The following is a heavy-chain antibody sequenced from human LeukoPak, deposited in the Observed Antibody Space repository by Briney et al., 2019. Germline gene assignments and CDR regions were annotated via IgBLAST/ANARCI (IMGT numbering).Heavy chain of an antibody. Sequence: SETLSLTCAVYGGSFSGYYWSWIRQPPGKGLEWIGEINHSGSTNYNPSLKSRVTISVDTSENQFSLKLSSVTAADTAVYYCARDYYDSSGYYSGPFDYWGQGTLVTVSS. CDR3: ARDYYDSSGYYSGPFDY. D-gene: IGHD3-22*01. J-gene: IGHJ4*02. CDR1: GGSFSGYY. CDR2: INHSGST. V-gene: IGHV4-34*01.